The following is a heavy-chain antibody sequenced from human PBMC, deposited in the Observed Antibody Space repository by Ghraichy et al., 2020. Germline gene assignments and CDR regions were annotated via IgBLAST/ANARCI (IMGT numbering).Heavy chain of an antibody. CDR1: GFTFSSYW. V-gene: IGHV3-7*03. Sequence: GESLNISCAASGFTFSSYWMSWVRQAPGKGLEWVANIKQDGSEKYYVDSVKGRFTISRDNAKNSLYLQMNSLRAEDTAVYYCAREYSSSSQWYFDYWGQGTLVTVSS. CDR3: AREYSSSSQWYFDY. CDR2: IKQDGSEK. J-gene: IGHJ4*02. D-gene: IGHD6-6*01.